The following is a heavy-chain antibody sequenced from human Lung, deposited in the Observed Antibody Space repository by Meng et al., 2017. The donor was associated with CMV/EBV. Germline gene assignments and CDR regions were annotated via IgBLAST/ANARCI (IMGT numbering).Heavy chain of an antibody. D-gene: IGHD3-10*01. CDR1: GFTFSSYS. J-gene: IGHJ5*02. CDR3: ARDDYGSGSYYNGAWFDP. CDR2: ISSSSSYI. Sequence: SXAASGFTFSSYSMNWVRQAPGKGLEWVSSISSSSSYIYYADSVKGRFTISRDNAKNSLYLQMNSLRAEDTAVYYCARDDYGSGSYYNGAWFDPWXQGTXVTVSS. V-gene: IGHV3-21*01.